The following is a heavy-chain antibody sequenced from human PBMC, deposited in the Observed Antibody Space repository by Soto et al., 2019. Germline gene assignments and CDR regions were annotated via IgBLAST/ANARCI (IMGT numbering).Heavy chain of an antibody. CDR3: ARTLAAAGAMAAYYFDY. CDR2: ISAYNGNT. V-gene: IGHV1-18*01. J-gene: IGHJ4*02. D-gene: IGHD6-13*01. Sequence: ASVKVSCKASGYTFTSYGISWVRQAPGQGLEWMGWISAYNGNTNYAQKLQGRVTMTTDTSTSTAYMELRSLRSDDTAVYYCARTLAAAGAMAAYYFDYWGQRTLVTVSS. CDR1: GYTFTSYG.